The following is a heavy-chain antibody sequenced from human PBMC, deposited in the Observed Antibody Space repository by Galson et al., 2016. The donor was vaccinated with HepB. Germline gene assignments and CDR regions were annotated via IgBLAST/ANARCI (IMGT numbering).Heavy chain of an antibody. CDR1: GGSISSRSYY. V-gene: IGHV4-39*02. D-gene: IGHD2-2*01. CDR3: ARANLGFCTSTTCSSNWFDP. CDR2: IYYSGST. Sequence: ETLSLTCTVSGGSISSRSYYWGWIRQPPGKGLEWIGSIYYSGSTYYNPSLKSRVTISVDTSKNLFSLKLTSVTAADTAAYYCARANLGFCTSTTCSSNWFDPWGQGTLVTVSS. J-gene: IGHJ5*02.